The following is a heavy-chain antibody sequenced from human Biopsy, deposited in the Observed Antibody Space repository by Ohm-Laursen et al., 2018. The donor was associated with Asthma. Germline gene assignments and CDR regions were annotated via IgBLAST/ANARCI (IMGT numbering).Heavy chain of an antibody. J-gene: IGHJ4*02. CDR1: GGSVSSGSYY. CDR2: IYYSGST. CDR3: ARERAEYYGSGSYLGY. V-gene: IGHV4-61*01. D-gene: IGHD3-10*01. Sequence: PSQTLSLTCTVSGGSVSSGSYYWSWIRQPPGKGLEWIGYIYYSGSTNYNPSLKSRVTISVDTSKNQFSLKLSSVTAADTAVYYCARERAEYYGSGSYLGYWGQGTLVTVSS.